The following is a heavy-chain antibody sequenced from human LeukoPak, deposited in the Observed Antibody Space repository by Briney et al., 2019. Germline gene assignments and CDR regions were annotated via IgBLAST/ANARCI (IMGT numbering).Heavy chain of an antibody. CDR1: GGSISSFY. J-gene: IGHJ4*02. CDR3: AKDTRGY. V-gene: IGHV4-59*04. Sequence: SETLSLTCTVSGGSISSFYWGWIRQPPGKGLEWIGSIYHSGSTYYNPSLKSRVTISVDTSKNQFSLKLSSVTAADTAVYYCAKDTRGYWGQGTLVTVSS. CDR2: IYHSGST. D-gene: IGHD3-10*01.